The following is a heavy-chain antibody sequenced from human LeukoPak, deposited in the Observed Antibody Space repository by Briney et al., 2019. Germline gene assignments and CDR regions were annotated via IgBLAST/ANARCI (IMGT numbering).Heavy chain of an antibody. V-gene: IGHV3-30*18. CDR1: GFTFSSYG. Sequence: GGSLRLSCAASGFTFSSYGMHWVRQAPGEGLEWVAVISYDGSNKYYADSVKGRFTISRDNSKNTLYLQMNSLRAEDTAVYYCAKDHCSSTSCYYYYYGMDVWGQGTTVTVSS. J-gene: IGHJ6*02. CDR2: ISYDGSNK. D-gene: IGHD2-2*01. CDR3: AKDHCSSTSCYYYYYGMDV.